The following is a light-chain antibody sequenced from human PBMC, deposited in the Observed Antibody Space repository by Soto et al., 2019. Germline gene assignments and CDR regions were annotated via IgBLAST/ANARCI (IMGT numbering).Light chain of an antibody. CDR2: AAS. V-gene: IGKV1-39*01. CDR1: QTILNY. CDR3: QQTYSTPWT. Sequence: DIQMTQSPSSLSASVGDRVTITCRASQTILNYLNWYQQKSGKAPQLLMYAASSLQSGVPSRFSGSGSGTDFTLIISSLQPEDFATYYCQQTYSTPWTFGQGTKVEIK. J-gene: IGKJ1*01.